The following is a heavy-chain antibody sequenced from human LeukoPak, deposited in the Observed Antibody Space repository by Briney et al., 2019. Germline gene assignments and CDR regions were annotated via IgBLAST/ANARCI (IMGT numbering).Heavy chain of an antibody. D-gene: IGHD3-10*01. CDR2: ISSSSYI. CDR3: ARVDMVRGVVVDAFDT. CDR1: GFTFSSYS. V-gene: IGHV3-21*01. Sequence: GSLRLSCAASGFTFSSYSMNWVRQAPGKGLEWVSSISSSSYIYYADAVKGRFTVSRDNAKNALYLQMNSLRAEDTAVYYCARVDMVRGVVVDAFDTWGQGTMVTVSS. J-gene: IGHJ3*02.